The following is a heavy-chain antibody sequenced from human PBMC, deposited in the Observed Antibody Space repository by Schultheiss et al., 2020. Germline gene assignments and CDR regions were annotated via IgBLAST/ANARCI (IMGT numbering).Heavy chain of an antibody. CDR1: GFTFSSYA. CDR2: ISGSGGST. D-gene: IGHD4-17*01. V-gene: IGHV3-23*01. J-gene: IGHJ4*02. Sequence: GGSLRLSCAASGFTFSSYAMSWVRQAPGKGLEWVSAISGSGGSTYYADSVKGRFTISRDNAKKSLYLQMNSLRVEDTAVYYCARVHGDYVPLDYWGQGTLVTVSS. CDR3: ARVHGDYVPLDY.